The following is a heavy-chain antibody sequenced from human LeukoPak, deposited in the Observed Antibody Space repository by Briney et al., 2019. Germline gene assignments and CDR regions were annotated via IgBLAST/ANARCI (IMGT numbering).Heavy chain of an antibody. CDR3: AKSRPPLGYCSGGSCFDY. CDR2: ISGSGGST. V-gene: IGHV3-23*01. J-gene: IGHJ4*02. Sequence: GGSLRLSCAASGFTFSSYAVSWVRQAPGKGLEWVSAISGSGGSTYYADSVKGRFTISRDNSKNTLYLQMNSLRAEDTAVYYCAKSRPPLGYCSGGSCFDYWGQGTLVTVSS. CDR1: GFTFSSYA. D-gene: IGHD2-15*01.